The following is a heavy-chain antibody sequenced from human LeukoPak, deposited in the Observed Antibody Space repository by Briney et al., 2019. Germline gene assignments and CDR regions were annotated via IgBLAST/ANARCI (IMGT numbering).Heavy chain of an antibody. J-gene: IGHJ4*02. D-gene: IGHD1-26*01. Sequence: SETLSLTCTVSGGSISSSSYYWGWIRQPPGKGLEWIGSIYFSGSTYYNPSLKSRVTISVDSSKNQFSLKLRSVTAADTSVYYCASLRERSYYARGFDYWGQGTLVTVSS. CDR1: GGSISSSSYY. CDR2: IYFSGST. CDR3: ASLRERSYYARGFDY. V-gene: IGHV4-39*01.